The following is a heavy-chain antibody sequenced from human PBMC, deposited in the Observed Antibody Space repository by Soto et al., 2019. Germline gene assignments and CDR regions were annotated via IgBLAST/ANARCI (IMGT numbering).Heavy chain of an antibody. D-gene: IGHD3-16*02. CDR2: IKTKSDGGTT. Sequence: EVQLVESGGGLLKPGGSLTLSCAASGFNFNDAWMSWVRQAPGKGLEWVGRIKTKSDGGTTDYAAPVNGRFTISRDDSKNTVYLQMNSLMSEDPAVYYCTAPLRLGESSLYRPHQWGQGTLVTVSS. J-gene: IGHJ4*02. CDR3: TAPLRLGESSLYRPHQ. CDR1: GFNFNDAW. V-gene: IGHV3-15*01.